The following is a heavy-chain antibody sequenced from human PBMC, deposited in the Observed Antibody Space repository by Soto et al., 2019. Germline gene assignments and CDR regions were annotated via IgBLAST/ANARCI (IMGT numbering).Heavy chain of an antibody. CDR2: IDPSDSYT. CDR3: LCLFGSHPDPHYGMDV. J-gene: IGHJ6*02. CDR1: GYSFTSYW. D-gene: IGHD2-21*01. V-gene: IGHV5-10-1*01. Sequence: GESLKISCKGSGYSFTSYWISWVRQMPGKGLGWMGRIDPSDSYTNYSPSFQGHVTISADKSISTAYLQWSSLKASDTAMYYCLCLFGSHPDPHYGMDVWGQGTTVTVSS.